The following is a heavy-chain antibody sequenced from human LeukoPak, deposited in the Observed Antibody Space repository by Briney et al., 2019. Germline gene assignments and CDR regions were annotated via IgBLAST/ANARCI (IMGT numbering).Heavy chain of an antibody. J-gene: IGHJ5*02. V-gene: IGHV3-7*03. CDR3: AKDAQPRSRWFDP. CDR1: GFIFKDYW. D-gene: IGHD3-16*01. Sequence: GGSLRLSCEASGFIFKDYWMIWVRQAPGKGLEWVANIKQDGSEKYYVDSVKGRFTISRDNAKSSLYLQMNTLRAEDTAMYYCAKDAQPRSRWFDPWGQGTLVTVSS. CDR2: IKQDGSEK.